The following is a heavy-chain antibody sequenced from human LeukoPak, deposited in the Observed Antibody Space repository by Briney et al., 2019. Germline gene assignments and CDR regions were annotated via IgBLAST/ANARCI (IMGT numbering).Heavy chain of an antibody. D-gene: IGHD3-3*01. J-gene: IGHJ4*02. V-gene: IGHV4-34*01. Sequence: PSETLSLTCAVYGGSFSGYYWSWFRQPPGKGLERIGEINHSGSTNYNPSLKSRVTISVDTSKNQFSLKLSSVTAADTAVYYCARAPWGRSDFWSGHPYYFDYWGQGTLVTVSS. CDR2: INHSGST. CDR1: GGSFSGYY. CDR3: ARAPWGRSDFWSGHPYYFDY.